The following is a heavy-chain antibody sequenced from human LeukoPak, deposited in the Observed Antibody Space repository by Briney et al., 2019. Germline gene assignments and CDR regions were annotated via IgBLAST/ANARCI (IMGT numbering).Heavy chain of an antibody. Sequence: GGSLRLSCAASGFTFSTYIMNWVRQTPGKGLEWVSSIGTSTSYIYYADSVKGRFTISRDNAKNSLYLEMNSLRAEDTAVYYCAKGRRTFIVVVIDAFDVWGQGTMVTVSS. CDR1: GFTFSTYI. J-gene: IGHJ3*01. CDR2: IGTSTSYI. D-gene: IGHD3-22*01. V-gene: IGHV3-21*01. CDR3: AKGRRTFIVVVIDAFDV.